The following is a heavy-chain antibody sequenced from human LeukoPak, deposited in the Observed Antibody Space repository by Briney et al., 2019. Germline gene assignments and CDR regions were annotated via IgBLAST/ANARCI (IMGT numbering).Heavy chain of an antibody. CDR2: IYHSGTT. CDR3: ARAYNWRYYDY. Sequence: SETLSLTCGVSGGSISSSNWWSWVRQPPGKGLEWIGEIYHSGTTNYNPSLKSRVTISVDKSKNQFSLKLSSVTAADTAVYYCARAYNWRYYDYWGQGTLVTVSS. J-gene: IGHJ4*02. D-gene: IGHD1-20*01. V-gene: IGHV4-4*02. CDR1: GGSISSSNW.